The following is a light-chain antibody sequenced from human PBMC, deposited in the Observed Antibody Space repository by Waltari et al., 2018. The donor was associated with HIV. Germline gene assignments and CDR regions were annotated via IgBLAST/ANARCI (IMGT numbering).Light chain of an antibody. J-gene: IGKJ4*01. Sequence: ELVLPQSPGTLSLSPGEIATLSCRASQSVSSSYLAWYQQKPGQAPRLLIYGASSRATGISDRFSGSGSGTDFTLTISRLEPEDFAEYYCQQYGSSPRTFGGGTKVEIK. CDR2: GAS. CDR1: QSVSSSY. V-gene: IGKV3-20*01. CDR3: QQYGSSPRT.